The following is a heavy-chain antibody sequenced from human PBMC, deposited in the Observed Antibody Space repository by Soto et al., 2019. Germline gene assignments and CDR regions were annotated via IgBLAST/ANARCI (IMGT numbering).Heavy chain of an antibody. CDR3: ARDRGYYGSGSFDY. D-gene: IGHD3-10*01. CDR1: GGSVSSGSYY. V-gene: IGHV4-61*01. J-gene: IGHJ4*02. Sequence: SETLSLTCTVSGGSVSSGSYYWSWIRQPPGKGLEWIGYIYYSGSTNYNPSLKSRVTISVDTSKNQFSLKLSSVTAADTAVYYCARDRGYYGSGSFDYWGQGTLVTVSS. CDR2: IYYSGST.